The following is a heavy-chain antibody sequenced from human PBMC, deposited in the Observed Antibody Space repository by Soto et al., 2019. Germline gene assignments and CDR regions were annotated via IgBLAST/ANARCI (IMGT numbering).Heavy chain of an antibody. V-gene: IGHV4-34*01. Sequence: LSLTCAVYGGSFSGYYWSWIRQPPGKGLEWIGEINHSGSTNYNPSLKSRVTISVDTSKNQFSLKLSSVTAADTAVYYCAAGGGLPRYYWGQGTLVTVSS. J-gene: IGHJ4*02. CDR1: GGSFSGYY. D-gene: IGHD5-12*01. CDR3: AAGGGLPRYY. CDR2: INHSGST.